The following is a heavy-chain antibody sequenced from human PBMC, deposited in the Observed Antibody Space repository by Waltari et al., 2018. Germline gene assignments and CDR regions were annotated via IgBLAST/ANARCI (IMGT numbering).Heavy chain of an antibody. J-gene: IGHJ5*02. Sequence: QVQLQESGPGLVKPSETLSLTCTVSGGSISSYYWSWIRQPPGKGLEWIGYIYYSGSTNYNPSLKSRVTISVDTSKNQFSLKLSSVTAADTAVYYCARVRGATTGWFDPWGQGTLVTVSS. D-gene: IGHD1-26*01. CDR3: ARVRGATTGWFDP. V-gene: IGHV4-59*01. CDR2: IYYSGST. CDR1: GGSISSYY.